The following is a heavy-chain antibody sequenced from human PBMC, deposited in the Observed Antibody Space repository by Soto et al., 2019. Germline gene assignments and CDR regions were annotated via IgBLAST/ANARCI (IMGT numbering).Heavy chain of an antibody. D-gene: IGHD4-17*01. CDR3: ARDFGRHEAVDTTGWFDP. J-gene: IGHJ5*02. Sequence: QVQLVQSGAEVKKPGASVKVSCTASGYTFKSFYMHWVRQAPGQGLEWIGMINPTDGSVSFAQKFQDRVTLSTDSPTSTVYMELSSLTREDTAVYFCARDFGRHEAVDTTGWFDPWGQGTLVTVSS. CDR1: GYTFKSFY. CDR2: INPTDGSV. V-gene: IGHV1-46*02.